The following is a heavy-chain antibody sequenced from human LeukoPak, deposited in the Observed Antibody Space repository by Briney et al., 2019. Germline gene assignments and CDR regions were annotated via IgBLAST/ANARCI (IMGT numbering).Heavy chain of an antibody. V-gene: IGHV1-2*02. CDR2: IKPNSGGT. D-gene: IGHD6-13*01. CDR1: GYTFTGYY. Sequence: ASVNVSCKAHGYTFTGYYMHGVRQAPGQGPEWMGWIKPNSGGTNYAQKFQGRVTMTRDTSIDTAYMELDRLSSEDTAMSYCASGGNIEQQLDHDHWGQGNLVTVSS. J-gene: IGHJ1*01. CDR3: ASGGNIEQQLDHDH.